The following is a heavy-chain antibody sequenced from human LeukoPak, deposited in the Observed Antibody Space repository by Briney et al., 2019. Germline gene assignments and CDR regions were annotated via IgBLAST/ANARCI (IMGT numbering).Heavy chain of an antibody. CDR3: AGDGGWYQLLRRYNWFDP. D-gene: IGHD2-2*01. CDR1: GYTFTSYD. J-gene: IGHJ5*02. Sequence: ASVKVSCKASGYTFTSYDINWVRQATGQGLEWMGWMNPNSGNTGYAQKFQGRVTMTRNTSISTAYMELSSLRSEDTAVYYCAGDGGWYQLLRRYNWFDPWGQGTLVTVSS. CDR2: MNPNSGNT. V-gene: IGHV1-8*01.